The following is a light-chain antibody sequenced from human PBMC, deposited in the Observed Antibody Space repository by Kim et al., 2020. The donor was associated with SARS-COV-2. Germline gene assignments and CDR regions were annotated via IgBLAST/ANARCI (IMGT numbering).Light chain of an antibody. J-gene: IGLJ3*02. CDR2: VGTGGIVG. CDR3: GADYGRGV. Sequence: QLVLTQPPSASASLGASVTLTCTLSSGYNNYKVDWDQQRLGAGPRIVMGVGTGGIVGSKGDGIPHRFSVLGSGLNRSLTIKNMQEEDESDYHCGADYGRGVFGGGTKLTVL. CDR1: SGYNNYK. V-gene: IGLV9-49*01.